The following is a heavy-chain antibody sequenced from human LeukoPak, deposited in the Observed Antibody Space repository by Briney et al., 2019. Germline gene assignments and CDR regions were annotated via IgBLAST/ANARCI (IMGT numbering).Heavy chain of an antibody. D-gene: IGHD4/OR15-4a*01. J-gene: IGHJ4*02. V-gene: IGHV3-30*02. CDR1: GFTFSSYG. CDR2: IRYDGSNK. CDR3: ARRAGAYSRPYDY. Sequence: PGGSLRLSCAASGFTFSSYGMHWVRQAPGKGLEGVAFIRYDGSNKYYADSVKGRFTISRDNSKNTLYLQMNSLRAEDTAVYYCARRAGAYSRPYDYWGQGTLVTVSS.